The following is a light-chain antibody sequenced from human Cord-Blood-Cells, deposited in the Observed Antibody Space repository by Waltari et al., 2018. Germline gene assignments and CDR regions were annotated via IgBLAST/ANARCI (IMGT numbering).Light chain of an antibody. CDR1: QSVLYSSNNKNY. Sequence: DIVMTQSPDSLAVSLGERATINCKSSQSVLYSSNNKNYVAWSQQKPGQPPKLLIYWASTRESGVPDRFSGSGSGTDFTLTISSLQAEDVAVYYCQQYYSTPYTFGQGTKLEIK. CDR3: QQYYSTPYT. J-gene: IGKJ2*01. V-gene: IGKV4-1*01. CDR2: WAS.